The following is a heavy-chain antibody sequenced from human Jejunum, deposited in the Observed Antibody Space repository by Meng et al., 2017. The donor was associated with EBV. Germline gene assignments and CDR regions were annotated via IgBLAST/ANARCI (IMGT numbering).Heavy chain of an antibody. V-gene: IGHV1-3*04. CDR3: ARAYSGSWTGGRLDT. D-gene: IGHD4-23*01. CDR2: INTDNGDT. J-gene: IGHJ5*02. Sequence: QVQVVQSGTEVKTPGASLKASCKSSGYTFSTYGIHWVRQAPGQRLEWMGWINTDNGDTKNSQEFQGRVAITRDTSASTAYLELSSLRPEDTAVYYCARAYSGSWTGGRLDTWGQGTLVTVSS. CDR1: GYTFSTYG.